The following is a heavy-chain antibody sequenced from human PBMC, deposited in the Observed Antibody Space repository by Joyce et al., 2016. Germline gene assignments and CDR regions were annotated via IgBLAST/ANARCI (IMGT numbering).Heavy chain of an antibody. Sequence: QVQLQESGPGLVRPSDTLSLTCAVSGGSISSDNYYWSWIRQPPGKGLEWIAYIYYSGNTKNNPTLKSRVTISGDTSKNQFSLNLMSVTAADTAGYYCARVVQYRSGGSGFRPYWFFDVWGRGTLVTVSS. CDR3: ARVVQYRSGGSGFRPYWFFDV. J-gene: IGHJ2*01. D-gene: IGHD6-19*01. CDR1: GGSISSDNYY. CDR2: IYYSGNT. V-gene: IGHV4-61*01.